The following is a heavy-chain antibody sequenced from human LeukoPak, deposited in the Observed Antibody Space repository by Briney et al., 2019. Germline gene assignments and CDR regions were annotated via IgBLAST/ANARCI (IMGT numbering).Heavy chain of an antibody. V-gene: IGHV4-59*08. CDR2: IYYSGST. CDR1: GGSINTYY. J-gene: IGHJ3*01. CDR3: ARLPGFRDAFDF. Sequence: PSETLSLTCTVSGGSINTYYWSWIRQPPGKGLEWSGYIYYSGSTTYNPSLKSRVTISVDTPKNQFSLKLSSVTAADTAVYYCARLPGFRDAFDFWGQGTMVTVSS.